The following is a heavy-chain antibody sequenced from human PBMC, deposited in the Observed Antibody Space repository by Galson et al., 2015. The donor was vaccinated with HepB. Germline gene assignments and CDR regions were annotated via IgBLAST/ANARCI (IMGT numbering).Heavy chain of an antibody. CDR1: GFTFSSYA. D-gene: IGHD4-17*01. Sequence: SLRLSCAASGFTFSSYAMHWVRQAPGKGLEWVAVISYDGSNKYYADSVKGRFTISRDNSKNTLYLQMNSLRAEDTAVYYCARAPLDYGDYELGYYFDYWGQGTLVTVSS. V-gene: IGHV3-30*04. J-gene: IGHJ4*02. CDR3: ARAPLDYGDYELGYYFDY. CDR2: ISYDGSNK.